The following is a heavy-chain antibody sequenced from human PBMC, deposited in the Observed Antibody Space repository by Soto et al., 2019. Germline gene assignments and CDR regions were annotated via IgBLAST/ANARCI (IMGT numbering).Heavy chain of an antibody. Sequence: QVQLVQSGAEVKKPGSSVKVSCKASVGTFISYTISWVRQAPGQGLEWMGRIIPILGIANCAQKFQGRVTIRADKSMSTDYMELSSLGSEDTAVYYCARGELHLDYWGQGTLLSVSS. CDR2: IIPILGIA. D-gene: IGHD3-10*01. CDR3: ARGELHLDY. V-gene: IGHV1-69*02. CDR1: VGTFISYT. J-gene: IGHJ4*02.